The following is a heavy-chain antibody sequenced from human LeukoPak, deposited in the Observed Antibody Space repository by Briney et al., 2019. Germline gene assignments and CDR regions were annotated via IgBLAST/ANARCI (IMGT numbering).Heavy chain of an antibody. D-gene: IGHD5-18*01. CDR3: TTGTWIQLWLADY. J-gene: IGHJ4*02. CDR2: IKGKTDGGTT. CDR1: GFTFSNAC. V-gene: IGHV3-15*01. Sequence: TGGSLRLSCAASGFTFSNACMSCVRQAPGKGLEWVGHIKGKTDGGTTDYAAPVQGRFTISRDDSKNTLFLQMNSLKTEDTAVYYCTTGTWIQLWLADYWGQGTLVTVSS.